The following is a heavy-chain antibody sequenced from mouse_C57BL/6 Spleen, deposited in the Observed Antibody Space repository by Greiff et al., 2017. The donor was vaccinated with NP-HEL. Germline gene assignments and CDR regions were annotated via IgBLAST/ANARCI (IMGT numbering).Heavy chain of an antibody. CDR3: ARSDYGTGYYFDY. V-gene: IGHV1-19*01. Sequence: LVESGASVKMSCKASGYTFTDYYMNWVKQSHGKSLEWIGVINPYNGGTSYNQKFKGKATLTVDKSSSTAYMELNSLTSEDSAVYYCARSDYGTGYYFDYWGQGTTLTVSS. CDR2: INPYNGGT. CDR1: GYTFTDYY. D-gene: IGHD2-4*01. J-gene: IGHJ2*01.